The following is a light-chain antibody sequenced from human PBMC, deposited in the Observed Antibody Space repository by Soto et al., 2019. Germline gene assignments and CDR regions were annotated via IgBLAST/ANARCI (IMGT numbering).Light chain of an antibody. CDR2: KVS. J-gene: IGKJ5*01. CDR1: QSLVSSDGNTY. V-gene: IGKV2-30*01. Sequence: VVMTQSPLSLPVTLGQPASISCRSSQSLVSSDGNTYLNWFQQRPGQSPRRLIYKVSNRDSGVPDRFSGSGSGTDFTLKISRVEAEDVGVYYCMQGTHWPITFGQGTRLEIK. CDR3: MQGTHWPIT.